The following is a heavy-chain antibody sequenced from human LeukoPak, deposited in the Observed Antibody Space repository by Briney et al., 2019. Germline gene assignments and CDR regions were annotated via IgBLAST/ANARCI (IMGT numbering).Heavy chain of an antibody. CDR1: AYTFTGYY. J-gene: IGHJ3*01. Sequence: GASVKVSCKASAYTFTGYYMHWVRQAPGQGLEWMGWINPDSGGTNNAQKFQGRVTMTRDTSISTAYMELSRLRSDDTAVYHCARTFYDTLDSDAFDFWGQGTMVIVSS. CDR2: INPDSGGT. V-gene: IGHV1-2*02. D-gene: IGHD2/OR15-2a*01. CDR3: ARTFYDTLDSDAFDF.